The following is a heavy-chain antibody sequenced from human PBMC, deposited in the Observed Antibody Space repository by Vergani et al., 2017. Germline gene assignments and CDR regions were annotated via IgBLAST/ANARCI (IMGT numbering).Heavy chain of an antibody. CDR3: ARAASIVGATTTSYYYYYMDV. CDR2: ISGSGGXT. D-gene: IGHD1-26*01. J-gene: IGHJ6*03. V-gene: IGHV3-23*01. CDR1: GFTFSSYA. Sequence: EVQLLESGGGLVQPGGSLRLSCAASGFTFSSYAMSWVRQAPGKGLEWVSAISGSGGXTYYADSVKGRFTISRDNSKNTLYLQMNSLKTEDAAVYYCARAASIVGATTTSYYYYYMDVWGKGTTVTVSS.